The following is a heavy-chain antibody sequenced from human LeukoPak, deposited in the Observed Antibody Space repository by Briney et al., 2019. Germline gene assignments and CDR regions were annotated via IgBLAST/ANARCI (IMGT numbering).Heavy chain of an antibody. CDR2: IKGDGTST. CDR3: AKVVAAAGPVDY. V-gene: IGHV3-74*01. Sequence: PGGSLRLSCTVSGFTFSTHWMRWVRQAPGKGLVWVSHIKGDGTSTNYADSVQGRFTISRDNSKNTLYLQMNSLRAEDTAVYYCAKVVAAAGPVDYWGQGTLVTVSS. D-gene: IGHD6-13*01. CDR1: GFTFSTHW. J-gene: IGHJ4*02.